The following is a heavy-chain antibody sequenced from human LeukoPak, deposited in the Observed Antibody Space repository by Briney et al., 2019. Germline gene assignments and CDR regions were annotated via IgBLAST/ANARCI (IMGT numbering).Heavy chain of an antibody. CDR1: GGSFSGYY. V-gene: IGHV4-34*01. CDR3: ARREGYYYGSGSPLDY. J-gene: IGHJ4*02. Sequence: SETLSLTCAVNGGSFSGYYWSWIRQPPGKGLEWIGEINHSGSTNYNPSLKSRVTISVDTSKNQFSLKLSSVTAADTAVYYCARREGYYYGSGSPLDYWGQGTLVTVSS. D-gene: IGHD3-10*01. CDR2: INHSGST.